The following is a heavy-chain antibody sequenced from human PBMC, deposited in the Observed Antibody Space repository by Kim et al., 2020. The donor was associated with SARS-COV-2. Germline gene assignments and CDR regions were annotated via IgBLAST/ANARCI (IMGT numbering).Heavy chain of an antibody. CDR3: ARASGGYYYVHAFDI. D-gene: IGHD3-22*01. CDR1: GFTFSSYW. V-gene: IGHV3-74*01. Sequence: GGSLRLSCAASGFTFSSYWMHWVRQAPGKGLVWVSRINSDGSSTSYADSVKGRFTISRDNAKNTLYLQMNSLRAEDTAVYYCARASGGYYYVHAFDIWGQGTMVTVSS. J-gene: IGHJ3*02. CDR2: INSDGSST.